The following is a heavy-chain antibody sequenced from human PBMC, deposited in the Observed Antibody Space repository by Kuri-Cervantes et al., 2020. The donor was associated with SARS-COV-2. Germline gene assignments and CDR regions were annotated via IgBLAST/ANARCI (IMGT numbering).Heavy chain of an antibody. CDR2: ISYDGSNK. CDR3: ARDGGNWFDP. J-gene: IGHJ5*02. D-gene: IGHD3-16*01. Sequence: SLKISCAASGFTFSSYAMHWVRQAPGKGLEWVAVISYDGSNKYYADSVKGRFTISRDNSKNTLYLQMNSLRAEDTAVYYCARDGGNWFDPWGQGTLVTVSS. V-gene: IGHV3-30*04. CDR1: GFTFSSYA.